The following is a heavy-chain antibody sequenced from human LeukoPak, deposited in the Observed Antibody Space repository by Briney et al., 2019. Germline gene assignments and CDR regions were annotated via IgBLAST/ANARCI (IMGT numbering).Heavy chain of an antibody. CDR1: GLSFGNYW. J-gene: IGHJ4*02. V-gene: IGHV3-7*01. D-gene: IGHD2-8*02. Sequence: GGSLRLSCAVSGLSFGNYWMTWVRQIPGKGLQWVATIHPNGGASTYLDSVEGRFTISRDNAANSLYLQMHSLGAEDSAIYYCASSFPYCTSDTCALGGQGTLVTVSS. CDR2: IHPNGGAS. CDR3: ASSFPYCTSDTCAL.